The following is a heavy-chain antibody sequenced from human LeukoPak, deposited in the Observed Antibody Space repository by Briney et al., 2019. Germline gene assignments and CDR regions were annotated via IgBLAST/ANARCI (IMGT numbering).Heavy chain of an antibody. CDR1: GDSVSSNSAA. D-gene: IGHD3-10*01. V-gene: IGHV6-1*01. Sequence: SQTLSLTCAISGDSVSSNSAAWNWIRQSPSRGLEWLGRTYYRSKWYNDYVVSVKSRITINTDTSKNQFSLQLNSVTPEGTAVYFCAREVISTYAFDIWGQGTMVTVSS. CDR2: TYYRSKWYN. CDR3: AREVISTYAFDI. J-gene: IGHJ3*02.